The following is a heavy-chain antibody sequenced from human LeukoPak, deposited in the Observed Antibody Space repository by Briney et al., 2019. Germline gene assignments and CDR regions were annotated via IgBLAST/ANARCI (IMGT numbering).Heavy chain of an antibody. J-gene: IGHJ4*02. CDR1: GGSVNGYY. D-gene: IGHD2-15*01. V-gene: IGHV4-59*02. CDR3: ARIHRYCSGGACYVLDN. Sequence: PSKTLSLTCVVSGGSVNGYYWGWIRQPPGRGLEWIGYVYYSGSTNYNPSFKSRITISVDTSRNQFSLQLSSVTAADTAMYYCARIHRYCSGGACYVLDNWGQGTLVAVSS. CDR2: VYYSGST.